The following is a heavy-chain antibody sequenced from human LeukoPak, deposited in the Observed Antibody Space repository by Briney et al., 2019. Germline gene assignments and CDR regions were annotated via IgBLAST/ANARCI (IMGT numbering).Heavy chain of an antibody. CDR2: IYPDDSDT. CDR1: GYSFSGYW. V-gene: IGHV5-51*01. Sequence: GESLKISCQSSGYSFSGYWIGWVRQMPGKGLEWMGIIYPDDSDTRYSPSFQGQVTISADESINTAYLQWSSLKASDTAMYYCARQRVTTVSRTYYYAMDVWGQGTTVTVSS. CDR3: ARQRVTTVSRTYYYAMDV. D-gene: IGHD4-17*01. J-gene: IGHJ6*02.